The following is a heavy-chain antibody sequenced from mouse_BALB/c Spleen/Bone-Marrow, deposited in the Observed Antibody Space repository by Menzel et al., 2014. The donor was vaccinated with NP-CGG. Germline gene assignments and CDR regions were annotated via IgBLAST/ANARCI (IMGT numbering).Heavy chain of an antibody. CDR2: IRNKANGYTT. CDR1: GFTFTDYY. V-gene: IGHV7-3*02. D-gene: IGHD2-4*01. J-gene: IGHJ1*01. Sequence: VQLKESGGGLVQPGGSLRLSCATSGFTFTDYYMSWVRRPPGKVLEWLGFIRNKANGYTTEYSASVKGRFTISRDNSQSILYLQMNTLRAEDSATYYCAREIINDYHWYFDVWGAGTTVTVSS. CDR3: AREIINDYHWYFDV.